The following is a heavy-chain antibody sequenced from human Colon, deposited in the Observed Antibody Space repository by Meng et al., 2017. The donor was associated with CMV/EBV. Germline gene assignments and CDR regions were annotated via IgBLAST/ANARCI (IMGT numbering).Heavy chain of an antibody. CDR1: KIKFSSYA. J-gene: IGHJ6*02. V-gene: IGHV3-23*01. CDR2: ISGSGDST. D-gene: IGHD1-1*01. CDR3: ARGTTGTSYYYYGMDI. Sequence: GESLKISCAASKIKFSSYAMSWVRQAPGKGLESVSTISGSGDSTHYADSIKGRFTISRDNSKSTLYLQLNSLGAEDTAVYYCARGTTGTSYYYYGMDIWGQGTTVTVSS.